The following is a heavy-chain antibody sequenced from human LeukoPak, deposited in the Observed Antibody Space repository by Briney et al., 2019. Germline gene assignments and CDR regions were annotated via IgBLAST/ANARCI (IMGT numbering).Heavy chain of an antibody. V-gene: IGHV4-4*02. J-gene: IGHJ4*02. D-gene: IGHD2-8*01. CDR2: VSLEGVR. Sequence: PSETLSLTCGVSGSSITTTNWWSWVRQFPGQGLQWIGEVSLEGVRNYNPSLTSRATMSLDRAKNLLSLNLNSVTAADTAVYYCSRENGAFSPFGYWGQGILVTV. CDR1: GSSITTTNW. CDR3: SRENGAFSPFGY.